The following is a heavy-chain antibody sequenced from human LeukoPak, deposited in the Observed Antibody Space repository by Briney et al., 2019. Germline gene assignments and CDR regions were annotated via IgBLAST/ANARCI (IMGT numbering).Heavy chain of an antibody. Sequence: SETLSLTCTVSGGSISSGGYYWSWIRQHPGKGLEWIGYIYYSGSTYYNPSLKSRVTISVDTSKNQFSLKLSSVTAADTAVYYCARERKGVSGYDTYFDYWGQGTLVTVSS. CDR2: IYYSGST. D-gene: IGHD5-12*01. CDR3: ARERKGVSGYDTYFDY. CDR1: GGSISSGGYY. V-gene: IGHV4-31*03. J-gene: IGHJ4*02.